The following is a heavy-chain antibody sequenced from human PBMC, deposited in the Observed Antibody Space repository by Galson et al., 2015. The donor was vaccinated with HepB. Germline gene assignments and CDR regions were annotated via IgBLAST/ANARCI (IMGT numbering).Heavy chain of an antibody. CDR3: AGSVAADSWFDP. CDR2: ISSSSSYT. D-gene: IGHD3-10*01. CDR1: GFTFSDYY. Sequence: SLRLSCAASGFTFSDYYMSWIRQAPGKGLEWVSYISSSSSYTNYADSVKGRFTISRDNAKNSLYLQMNSLRAEDTAVYYCAGSVAADSWFDPWGQGTLVTVSS. J-gene: IGHJ5*02. V-gene: IGHV3-11*06.